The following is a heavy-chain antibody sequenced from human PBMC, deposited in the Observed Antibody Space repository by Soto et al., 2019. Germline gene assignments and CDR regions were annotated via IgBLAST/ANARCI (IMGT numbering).Heavy chain of an antibody. CDR3: ARDEVITIFGVATVGWFDP. Sequence: ASVKVSCTASGYTFTSYGISWVRQAPGQGLEWMGWISAYNGNTNYAQKLQGRVTVTTDTSTSTAYMELRSLRSDDTAVYYCARDEVITIFGVATVGWFDPWGQGTLVTVSS. CDR2: ISAYNGNT. V-gene: IGHV1-18*01. J-gene: IGHJ5*02. D-gene: IGHD3-3*01. CDR1: GYTFTSYG.